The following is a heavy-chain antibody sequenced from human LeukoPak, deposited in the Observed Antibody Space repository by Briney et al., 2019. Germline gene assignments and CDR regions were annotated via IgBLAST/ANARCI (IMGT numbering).Heavy chain of an antibody. Sequence: ASVKVSCKASGYTFTDYYIHWVRQAPGQGLEWMAWINPNSGGTYYAQNFHDRITLTRDTSISAAYMELSRLRSDDTAIYYCARANALYCSSTSCLFDYWGQGTLVTVSS. D-gene: IGHD2-2*01. J-gene: IGHJ4*02. CDR3: ARANALYCSSTSCLFDY. CDR1: GYTFTDYY. CDR2: INPNSGGT. V-gene: IGHV1-2*02.